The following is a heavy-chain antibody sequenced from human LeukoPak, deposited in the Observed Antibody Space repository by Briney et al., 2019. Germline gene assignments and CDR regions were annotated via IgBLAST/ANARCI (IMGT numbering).Heavy chain of an antibody. CDR2: IYDSGST. Sequence: PSETLSLTXTVSGGSITSRNYYWGWIRQPPGKGLEWIGTIYDSGSTYYNPSLKSRVTISVDTSKSQFPLKLNSVTAADTAVYYCARLDYYDSSGLIDYWGQGTLVIVSS. CDR3: ARLDYYDSSGLIDY. V-gene: IGHV4-39*01. D-gene: IGHD3-22*01. CDR1: GGSITSRNYY. J-gene: IGHJ4*02.